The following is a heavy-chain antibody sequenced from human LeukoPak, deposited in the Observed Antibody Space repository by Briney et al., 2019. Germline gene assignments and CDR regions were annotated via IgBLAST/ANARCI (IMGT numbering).Heavy chain of an antibody. D-gene: IGHD7-27*01. J-gene: IGHJ4*02. CDR2: IIPIFGTA. CDR3: ARGPPNWGYDY. CDR1: GGTFSSYA. V-gene: IGHV1-69*13. Sequence: SVKVSCKASGGTFSSYAISWVRQAPGQGLEWVGGIIPIFGTANYAQKFQGRVTITADEFTSTAYMELSSLRSEDTAVYYCARGPPNWGYDYWGPGTLVTVSS.